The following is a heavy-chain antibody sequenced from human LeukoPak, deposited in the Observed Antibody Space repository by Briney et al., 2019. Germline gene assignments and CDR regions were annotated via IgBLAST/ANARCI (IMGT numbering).Heavy chain of an antibody. V-gene: IGHV3-21*01. D-gene: IGHD3-10*02. J-gene: IGHJ3*02. CDR2: ISSSNSYI. CDR3: ARVSGVWAFDI. CDR1: GFTFSSDS. Sequence: VGSLRLSSAASGFTFSSDSMNWVRQAPGKGLESVSSISSSNSYIYYAASVKGRYTISRDNAKNSLYLQMNSLRAEDTAVYYCARVSGVWAFDIWGRGTMVTDSS.